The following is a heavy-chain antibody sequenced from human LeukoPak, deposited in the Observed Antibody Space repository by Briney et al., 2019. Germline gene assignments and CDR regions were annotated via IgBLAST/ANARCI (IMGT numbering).Heavy chain of an antibody. CDR2: ISLSSSTI. CDR1: RFTFSDYS. V-gene: IGHV3-48*01. CDR3: ARDLYYGSGSPHLDY. Sequence: GGSLRLSCEASRFTFSDYSMHWVRQAPGKGLEWVSYISLSSSTIYYADSVKGRFIVSRDNAKNSMYLQMDSLRAEDTALYYCARDLYYGSGSPHLDYWGQGTLVTVSS. D-gene: IGHD3-10*01. J-gene: IGHJ4*02.